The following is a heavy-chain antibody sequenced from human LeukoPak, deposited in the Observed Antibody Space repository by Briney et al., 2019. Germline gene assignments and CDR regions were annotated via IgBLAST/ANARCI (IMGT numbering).Heavy chain of an antibody. CDR3: AKDQRI. CDR2: ISGGGFAT. D-gene: IGHD6-25*01. V-gene: IGHV3-23*01. CDR1: GFTFSSYA. Sequence: GGSLRLSCTASGFTFSSYAMSRVRQAPGMGPEWVSAISGGGFATYYADSVKGRFTISRDNSQNKMYLQMNNLRVEDTAMYYCAKDQRICGQGTLVTVSS. J-gene: IGHJ4*02.